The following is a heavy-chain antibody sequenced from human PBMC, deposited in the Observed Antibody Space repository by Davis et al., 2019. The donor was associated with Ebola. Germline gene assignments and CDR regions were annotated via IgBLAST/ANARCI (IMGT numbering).Heavy chain of an antibody. Sequence: GGSLRFSCAASGFTFSSYAMSWVRQAPGKGLEWVSTMSGSGDNTYYADSVQGRFTISRDNSKDTQYLQMNSLRADDTAVYYCANRNNFWSGYFYYGFDVWGQGTTVTVSS. CDR1: GFTFSSYA. V-gene: IGHV3-23*01. D-gene: IGHD3-3*01. CDR3: ANRNNFWSGYFYYGFDV. CDR2: MSGSGDNT. J-gene: IGHJ6*02.